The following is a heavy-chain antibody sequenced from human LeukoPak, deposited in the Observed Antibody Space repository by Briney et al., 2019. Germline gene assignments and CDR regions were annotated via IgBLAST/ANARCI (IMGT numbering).Heavy chain of an antibody. D-gene: IGHD4-17*01. CDR3: ARAMTTVFDY. CDR2: ISSSSSYI. V-gene: IGHV3-21*01. Sequence: PGGSLRLSCAASGFTFSSYSMNWVRQAAGKGLEWVSSISSSSSYIYYADSVKGRFTISRDNAKNSLYLQMNSLRAEDTAVYYCARAMTTVFDYWGQGTLVTVSS. CDR1: GFTFSSYS. J-gene: IGHJ4*02.